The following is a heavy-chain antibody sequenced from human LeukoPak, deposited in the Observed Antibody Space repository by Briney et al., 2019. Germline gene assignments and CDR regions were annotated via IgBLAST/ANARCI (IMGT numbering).Heavy chain of an antibody. Sequence: GGSLRLSCVASGFSVRTNYMNWVRQAPGKRPEWVAIIYDSNSTYYTDSVKGRFTISRDSSKNTVYLQMNSLRIEDTALYYCARSRAFDLWGQGTLVTVSS. CDR2: IYDSNST. J-gene: IGHJ4*02. CDR3: ARSRAFDL. V-gene: IGHV3-53*01. CDR1: GFSVRTNY.